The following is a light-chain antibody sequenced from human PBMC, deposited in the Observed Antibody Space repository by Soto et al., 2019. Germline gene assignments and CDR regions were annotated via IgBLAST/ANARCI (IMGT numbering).Light chain of an antibody. J-gene: IGLJ3*02. CDR1: GSDVGGYNY. CDR3: SSYTSSGTFGV. CDR2: DVS. V-gene: IGLV2-14*01. Sequence: QSALTQPASVSGSPGQSITISCTGTGSDVGGYNYVSWYQQHPGKAPKLMIYDVSNRPSGVSNRFSGSKSGNTASLTISGLQAEDEADYYCSSYTSSGTFGVFGGGTKLTVL.